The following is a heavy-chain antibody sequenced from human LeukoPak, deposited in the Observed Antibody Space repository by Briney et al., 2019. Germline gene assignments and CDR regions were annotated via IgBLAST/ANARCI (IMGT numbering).Heavy chain of an antibody. CDR2: IIPIFGTA. Sequence: ASVKVSCKASGGTFSSYAISWVRQAPGQGLEWMGGIIPIFGTANYAQKFQGRVTITADESTSTAYMELSSLRSEDTAVYYCVSGYYYDSSGYYRLFDYWGQGTLVTVSS. J-gene: IGHJ4*02. CDR1: GGTFSSYA. D-gene: IGHD3-22*01. CDR3: VSGYYYDSSGYYRLFDY. V-gene: IGHV1-69*13.